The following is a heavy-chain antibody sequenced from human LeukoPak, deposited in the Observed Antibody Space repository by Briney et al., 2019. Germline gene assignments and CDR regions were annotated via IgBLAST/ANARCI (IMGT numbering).Heavy chain of an antibody. CDR3: ARDPRWLTPDCTSTSCYENYFDP. J-gene: IGHJ5*02. CDR1: GYSISSGYQ. V-gene: IGHV4-38-2*02. CDR2: IYHSGSA. Sequence: SETLSLTCGVSGYSISSGYQWAWIRQSPGKGLEWIGSIYHSGSAHYNPSLESRVTISVETSKNQFSLNMYSVTAADTAVYYCARDPRWLTPDCTSTSCYENYFDPWGQGTLVTVSS. D-gene: IGHD2-2*01.